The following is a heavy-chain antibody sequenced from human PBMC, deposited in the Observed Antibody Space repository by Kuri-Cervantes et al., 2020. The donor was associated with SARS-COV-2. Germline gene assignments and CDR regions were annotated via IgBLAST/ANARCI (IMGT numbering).Heavy chain of an antibody. Sequence: SETLSLTCTVSGGSISRYYWSWIRQPPGKGLEWIGYIYYSGSTNYNPSLKSRVTISVDTSKNQFSLKLSSVTAADTAVYYCARSYDFWSGRPYYFDFWGQGTLVTVSS. V-gene: IGHV4-59*01. D-gene: IGHD3-3*01. CDR2: IYYSGST. CDR3: ARSYDFWSGRPYYFDF. CDR1: GGSISRYY. J-gene: IGHJ4*02.